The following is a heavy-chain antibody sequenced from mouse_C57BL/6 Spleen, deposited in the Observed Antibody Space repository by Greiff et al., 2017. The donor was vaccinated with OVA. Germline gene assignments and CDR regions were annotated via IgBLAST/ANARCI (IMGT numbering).Heavy chain of an antibody. CDR3: TREELGRGFAY. J-gene: IGHJ3*01. CDR2: IDPETGGT. V-gene: IGHV1-15*01. D-gene: IGHD4-1*01. Sequence: QVQLQQSGAELVRPGASVTLSCKASGYTFTDYEMHWVKQTPVHGLEWIGAIDPETGGTAYNQKFKGKAILTADKSSSTAYMELRSLTSEDSAVYYCTREELGRGFAYWGQGTLVTVSA. CDR1: GYTFTDYE.